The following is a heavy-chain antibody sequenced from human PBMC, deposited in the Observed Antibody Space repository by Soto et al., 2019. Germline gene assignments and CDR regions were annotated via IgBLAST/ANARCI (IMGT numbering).Heavy chain of an antibody. CDR1: GFTFTSSA. J-gene: IGHJ6*02. CDR2: IVVGSGNA. Sequence: SVKVSCKASGFTFTSSAVQWVRQARGQRLEWIGWIVVGSGNANYAQKFQERVTITRDMSTSTAYMELSSLRSEDTAVYYCAASPSVMAPNYCYSYGMDVWGPGPTVTVSS. V-gene: IGHV1-58*01. CDR3: AASPSVMAPNYCYSYGMDV. D-gene: IGHD5-12*01.